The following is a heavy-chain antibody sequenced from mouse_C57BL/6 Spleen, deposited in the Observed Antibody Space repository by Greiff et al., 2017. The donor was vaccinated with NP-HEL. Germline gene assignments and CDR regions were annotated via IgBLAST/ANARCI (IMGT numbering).Heavy chain of an antibody. CDR3: ARSRQLRLSDY. D-gene: IGHD3-2*02. Sequence: QVQLQQPGAELVKPGASVKLSCKASGYTFTSYWMQWVKQRPGQGLEWIGEIDPSDSYTNYNQKFKGKATLTVDTSSSTAYMQLSSLTSEDSAVYYCARSRQLRLSDYWGQGTSVTVSS. CDR2: IDPSDSYT. J-gene: IGHJ4*01. V-gene: IGHV1-50*01. CDR1: GYTFTSYW.